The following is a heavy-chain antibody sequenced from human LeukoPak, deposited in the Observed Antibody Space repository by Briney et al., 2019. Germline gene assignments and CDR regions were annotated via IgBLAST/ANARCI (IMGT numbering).Heavy chain of an antibody. CDR1: GGSVSSSNYY. CDR2: IYYSGGT. J-gene: IGHJ4*02. Sequence: SETLSLTCTVSGGSVSSSNYYWSWIRQPPGKGLEWIGYIYYSGGTSYNASLKSRVTISVDTSKSQFSLGLSSVTAADTAVYYCARVSQDYYDRSGYYYFDFWGLGTLVTVSS. CDR3: ARVSQDYYDRSGYYYFDF. D-gene: IGHD3-22*01. V-gene: IGHV4-61*01.